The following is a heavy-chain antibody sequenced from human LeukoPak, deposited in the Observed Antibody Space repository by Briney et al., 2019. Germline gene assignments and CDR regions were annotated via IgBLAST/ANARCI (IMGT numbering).Heavy chain of an antibody. V-gene: IGHV3-48*03. D-gene: IGHD3-22*01. CDR3: ARNLDFDSSGYPFDY. CDR1: GFTFSSYE. CDR2: ISDSGSTI. J-gene: IGHJ4*02. Sequence: GGSLTLSCAASGFTFSSYEMNWVRQTPGKGLEWLSYISDSGSTIYCADSVKGRLTISRDNAKNSLYLQMNSLRAEDTAVYYCARNLDFDSSGYPFDYWGQGTLVTVSS.